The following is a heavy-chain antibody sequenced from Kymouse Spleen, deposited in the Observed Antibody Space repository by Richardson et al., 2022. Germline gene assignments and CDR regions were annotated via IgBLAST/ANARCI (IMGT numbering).Heavy chain of an antibody. CDR2: ISSSSSTI. CDR1: GFTFSSYS. D-gene: IGHD7-27*02. CDR3: ASLGPSYYYYGMDV. J-gene: IGHJ6*02. V-gene: IGHV3-48*02. Sequence: EVQLVESGGGLVQPGGSLRLSCAASGFTFSSYSMNWVRQAPGKGLEWVSYISSSSSTIYYADSVKGRFTISRDNAKNSLYLQMNSLRDEDTAVYYCASLGPSYYYYGMDVWGQGTTVTVSS.